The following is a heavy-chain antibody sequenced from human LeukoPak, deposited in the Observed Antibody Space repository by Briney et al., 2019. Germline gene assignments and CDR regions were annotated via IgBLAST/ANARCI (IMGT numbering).Heavy chain of an antibody. CDR3: VKDRGVGIHYFDH. V-gene: IGHV3-9*01. D-gene: IGHD2-2*01. Sequence: GGSLRLSCAASGFTFDDYAMHWVRQGPGKGLEWVSGITWNSNYIGYADSVKGRFTISRDNAKNSLYLQMNSLRPEDTALYYCVKDRGVGIHYFDHWGQGSLVTVSS. J-gene: IGHJ4*02. CDR1: GFTFDDYA. CDR2: ITWNSNYI.